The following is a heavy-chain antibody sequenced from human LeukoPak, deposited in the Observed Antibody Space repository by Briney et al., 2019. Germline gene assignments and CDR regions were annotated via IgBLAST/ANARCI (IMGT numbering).Heavy chain of an antibody. CDR3: AKGPTSGSYGILDY. CDR1: GFTFSSYA. D-gene: IGHD1-26*01. J-gene: IGHJ4*02. Sequence: PGGSLRLSCAASGFTFSSYAMSWVRQAPGKGLEWVAAISGSGDNTYYADSVKGRFTISRDNSKNTLYLQLSSLRADDTAVYYCAKGPTSGSYGILDYWGQGTLVTVSS. CDR2: ISGSGDNT. V-gene: IGHV3-23*01.